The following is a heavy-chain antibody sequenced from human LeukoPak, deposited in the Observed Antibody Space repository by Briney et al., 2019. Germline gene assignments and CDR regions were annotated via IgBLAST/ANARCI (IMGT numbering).Heavy chain of an antibody. CDR2: ISSSSSYI. V-gene: IGHV3-21*01. CDR3: ARDNDDYGDYLH. D-gene: IGHD4-17*01. Sequence: PGGSLRLSCAASGFTFSSYSMNWVRQAPGKGLEWVSSISSSSSYIYYADSVKGRFTISRDNAKNSLYLQMNSLRAEDTAVYYCARDNDDYGDYLHWGQGTLVTVS. J-gene: IGHJ4*02. CDR1: GFTFSSYS.